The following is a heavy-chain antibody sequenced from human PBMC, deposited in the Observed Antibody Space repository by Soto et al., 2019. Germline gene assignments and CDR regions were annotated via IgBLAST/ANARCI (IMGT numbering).Heavy chain of an antibody. Sequence: PGGSLRLSCAASGFTFSSYWMSWVRQAPGKGLEWVANIKQDGSEKYYVDSVKGRFTISRDNAKNSLYLQMNSLRAEDTAVYYCARDLPGYSSSWPYNWFDPWGQGTLVTVSS. J-gene: IGHJ5*02. CDR1: GFTFSSYW. V-gene: IGHV3-7*01. CDR3: ARDLPGYSSSWPYNWFDP. D-gene: IGHD6-13*01. CDR2: IKQDGSEK.